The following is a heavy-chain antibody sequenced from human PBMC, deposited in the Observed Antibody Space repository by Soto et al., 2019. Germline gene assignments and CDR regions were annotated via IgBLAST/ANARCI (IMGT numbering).Heavy chain of an antibody. CDR3: ARGVYLSLVRTGWFDP. CDR2: GYYSGST. CDR1: GTSMSGHF. D-gene: IGHD3-10*01. Sequence: QVQLQESGPGLVKASETLSLTCTVSGTSMSGHFWSWMRQPPGKGLEWIGYGYYSGSTLYNPSLTIRVTVSLDTSKNHVSLMLNSVTSADTAVYYCARGVYLSLVRTGWFDPCGQGTLVTVSS. V-gene: IGHV4-59*11. J-gene: IGHJ5*02.